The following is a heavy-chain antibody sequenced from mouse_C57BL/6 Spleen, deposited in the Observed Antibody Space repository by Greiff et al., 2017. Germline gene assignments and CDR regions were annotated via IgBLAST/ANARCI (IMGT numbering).Heavy chain of an antibody. CDR1: GYSFTGYY. V-gene: IGHV1-42*01. CDR2: INPSTGGT. CDR3: ARRGLGRDWYFDV. J-gene: IGHJ1*03. D-gene: IGHD4-1*01. Sequence: EVQLQQSGPELVKPGASVKISCKASGYSFTGYYMNWVKQSPEKSLEWIGEINPSTGGTTYNQKFKAKATLTVDKSSSTAYMQLNSLTSEDSAVYYCARRGLGRDWYFDVWGTGTTVTVSS.